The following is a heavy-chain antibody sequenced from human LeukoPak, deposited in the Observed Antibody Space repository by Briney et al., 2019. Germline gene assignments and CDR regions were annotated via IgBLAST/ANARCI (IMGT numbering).Heavy chain of an antibody. CDR2: ISSGGSTI. D-gene: IGHD3-16*01. CDR3: VREGVVSRHFDY. J-gene: IGHJ4*02. V-gene: IGHV3-48*01. CDR1: GFTFSSYS. Sequence: GGSLRLSCAASGFTFSSYSMSWVRQAPGKGLEWVSYISSGGSTIYYADSVKGRFTISRDNAKNSLYLQMKSLRADDTAVYYCVREGVVSRHFDYWGQGTLANVSS.